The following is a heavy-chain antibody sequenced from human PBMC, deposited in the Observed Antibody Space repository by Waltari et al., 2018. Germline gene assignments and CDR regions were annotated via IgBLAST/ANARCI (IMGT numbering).Heavy chain of an antibody. J-gene: IGHJ5*02. CDR1: GYTFTGYY. D-gene: IGHD2-15*01. CDR2: INPNSGGT. V-gene: IGHV1-2*06. CDR3: ARVNGGGYFFGGTYYDESNWFVP. Sequence: QVQLVQSGAEVKKPGASVKVSCKASGYTFTGYYIYWVRQAPGQGLEWMGRINPNSGGTNYAQKVQGRITLTRDTSISTAYMEWSSLTSDDSAMYYCARVNGGGYFFGGTYYDESNWFVPWGQGTLVTVSS.